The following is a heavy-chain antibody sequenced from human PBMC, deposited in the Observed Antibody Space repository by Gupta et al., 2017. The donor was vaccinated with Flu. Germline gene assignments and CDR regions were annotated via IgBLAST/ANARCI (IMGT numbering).Heavy chain of an antibody. CDR2: IIPIFETH. Sequence: QVQLVQSGAEVKQPGSSVKVSCKASGGTLSSTTIAWVRQAPGQGLEWIGGIIPIFETHKYAQKFQGRVTMTADRSTGTAYMELSSLRFEDTAVEDWARPPNYFGSGSYYYYMDGGGKGTTVTVSS. J-gene: IGHJ6*03. CDR1: GGTLSSTT. D-gene: IGHD3-10*01. V-gene: IGHV1-69*06. CDR3: ARPPNYFGSGSYYYYMDG.